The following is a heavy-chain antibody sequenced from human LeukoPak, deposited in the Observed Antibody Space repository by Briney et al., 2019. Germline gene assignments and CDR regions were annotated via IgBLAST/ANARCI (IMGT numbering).Heavy chain of an antibody. CDR1: GGSISSSSYY. CDR3: ARPNDSSGYYYDPFDY. V-gene: IGHV4-39*01. Sequence: SETLSLTCTVSGGSISSSSYYWGWIRQPPGKVLEWIGSIYYSGSTYYNPSLKSRVTISVDTSKNQFSLKLSSVTAADTAVYYCARPNDSSGYYYDPFDYWGQGTLVTVSS. J-gene: IGHJ4*02. D-gene: IGHD3-22*01. CDR2: IYYSGST.